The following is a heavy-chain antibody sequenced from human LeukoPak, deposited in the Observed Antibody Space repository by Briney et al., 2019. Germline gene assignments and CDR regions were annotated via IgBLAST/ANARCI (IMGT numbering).Heavy chain of an antibody. CDR1: GGSISSSSYY. Sequence: SETLSLTCTVSGGSISSSSYYWGWIRQPPGKGLEWIGSIYYSGSTYYNPSLKSRVTISVDTSKNQFSLKLSSVTAADTAVYYCARGRAHYSGYALDAFDIWGQGTMVTVSS. CDR3: ARGRAHYSGYALDAFDI. CDR2: IYYSGST. J-gene: IGHJ3*02. D-gene: IGHD5-12*01. V-gene: IGHV4-39*07.